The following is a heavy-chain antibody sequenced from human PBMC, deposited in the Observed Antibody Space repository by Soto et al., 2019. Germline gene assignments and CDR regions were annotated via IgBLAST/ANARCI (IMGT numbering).Heavy chain of an antibody. CDR2: ISYDGSNK. J-gene: IGHJ4*02. V-gene: IGHV3-30*18. Sequence: PGGSLRLSWAASGFTFSSYGMHWVRQAPGKGLEWVAAISYDGSNKHYADSVKGRFTISRDNSKNTLDLQMNSLRAEDTAVYYCAKDTYYHDSSGYYTFDYWGQGTLVTVSS. CDR3: AKDTYYHDSSGYYTFDY. D-gene: IGHD3-22*01. CDR1: GFTFSSYG.